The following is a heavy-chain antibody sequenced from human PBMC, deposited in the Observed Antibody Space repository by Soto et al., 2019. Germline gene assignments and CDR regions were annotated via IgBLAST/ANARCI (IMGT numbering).Heavy chain of an antibody. D-gene: IGHD3-10*01. J-gene: IGHJ4*02. CDR3: AKESKELWFEESLDYCDC. CDR1: GFTFSSYA. CDR2: ISGSGGST. Sequence: EVQLLESGGGLVQPGGSLRLSCAASGFTFSSYAMSWVRQAPGKGLEWVSAISGSGGSTYYADSVKGRFTISRDNSKKTLYQQMISRRAEDTALYYCAKESKELWFEESLDYCDCRGQGTLVTVFS. V-gene: IGHV3-23*01.